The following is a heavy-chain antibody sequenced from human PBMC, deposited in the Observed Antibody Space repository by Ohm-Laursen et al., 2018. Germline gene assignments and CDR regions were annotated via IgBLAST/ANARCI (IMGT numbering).Heavy chain of an antibody. D-gene: IGHD3-22*01. Sequence: SLRLSCAASGFTFSSYAMSWVRQAPGEGLAWVSTISLSGGSTYYADSVKGRFTISRDNSKNTLSLQMNSLRVEDTAVYYCAKGFYYDGSGYYSPYYYGMDVWGQGTTVTVSS. V-gene: IGHV3-23*01. CDR3: AKGFYYDGSGYYSPYYYGMDV. J-gene: IGHJ6*02. CDR2: ISLSGGST. CDR1: GFTFSSYA.